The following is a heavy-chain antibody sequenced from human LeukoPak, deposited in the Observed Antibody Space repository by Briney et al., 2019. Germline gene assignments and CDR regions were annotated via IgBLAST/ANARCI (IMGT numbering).Heavy chain of an antibody. V-gene: IGHV5-10-1*01. CDR3: ARLEGSGYYVY. J-gene: IGHJ4*02. D-gene: IGHD3-22*01. CDR1: GYSFTSYW. CDR2: IDPRDSYT. Sequence: RGESLKISCKGSGYSFTSYWISWVRQMPGKGLEWMGRIDPRDSYTKYSPSFQGHVSISADKSISTAYLQWSSLKASDTAAYYCARLEGSGYYVYWGQGTLVTVSS.